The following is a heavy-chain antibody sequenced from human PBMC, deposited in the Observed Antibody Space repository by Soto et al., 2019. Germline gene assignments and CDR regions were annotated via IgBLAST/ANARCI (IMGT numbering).Heavy chain of an antibody. D-gene: IGHD3-10*01. CDR3: ARDLTSVRGS. V-gene: IGHV1-69*01. CDR1: GGTFSRQS. J-gene: IGHJ4*02. CDR2: IIPIFDAT. Sequence: QVQMVQSGAEVKKPGSSARVSCKVSGGTFSRQSISWVRQAPGQGLEWMGGIIPIFDATQYAQKFQGRLTITPDESTTTFHMDLSGLRPEDTARYYCARDLTSVRGSWGQGTLLTVS.